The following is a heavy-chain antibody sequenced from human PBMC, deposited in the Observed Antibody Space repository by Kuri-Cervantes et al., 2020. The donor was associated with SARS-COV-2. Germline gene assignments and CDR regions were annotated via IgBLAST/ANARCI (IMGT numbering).Heavy chain of an antibody. CDR2: MNPNSGNT. Sequence: ASVKVSCKASGYAFTSYDINWVRQATGQGLEWMGWMNPNSGNTGYAQKFQGRVTMTRNTSISTAYMELNSLRAEDTAVYYCAKAPPTYYFDYWGQGTLVTVSS. CDR3: AKAPPTYYFDY. V-gene: IGHV1-8*02. J-gene: IGHJ4*02. CDR1: GYAFTSYD.